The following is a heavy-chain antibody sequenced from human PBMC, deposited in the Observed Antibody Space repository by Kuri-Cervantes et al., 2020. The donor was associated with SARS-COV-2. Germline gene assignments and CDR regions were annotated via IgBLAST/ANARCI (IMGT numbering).Heavy chain of an antibody. V-gene: IGHV4-34*01. J-gene: IGHJ4*02. CDR2: INHSGST. Sequence: SETLSLTCAVFGGSFSAYYWNWIRQLPGRGLECIGEINHSGSTNYDPSLNSRVTISVDTSKNQFSLKLSSVTAADTAVYYCARHYDSSGYLGSFDYWGQGTLVTVSS. CDR1: GGSFSAYY. CDR3: ARHYDSSGYLGSFDY. D-gene: IGHD3-22*01.